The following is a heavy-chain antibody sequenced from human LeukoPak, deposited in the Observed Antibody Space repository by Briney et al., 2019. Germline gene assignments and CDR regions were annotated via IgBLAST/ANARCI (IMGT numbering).Heavy chain of an antibody. CDR2: IYWNDDK. J-gene: IGHJ3*02. CDR1: GFSLSTGGVR. D-gene: IGHD2-2*01. V-gene: IGHV2-5*01. Sequence: SGPTLVNPTQTLTLTCTFSGFSLSTGGVRVGWIRQSPGKALEWLALIYWNDDKRYSPSLKSRLTITKDTSKNQVVLTMTNMDPVDTATYYCAHGAPDYCSSSTCLGAFDIWGQGTMVTVSS. CDR3: AHGAPDYCSSSTCLGAFDI.